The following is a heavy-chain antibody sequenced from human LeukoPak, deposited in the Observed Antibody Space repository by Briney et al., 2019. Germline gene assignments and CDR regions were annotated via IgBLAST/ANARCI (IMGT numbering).Heavy chain of an antibody. Sequence: SETLSLTCTVSGDSISSNYYYWGWIRQPPGKGLEWIGSIDHIGTTYYNPSLKSRVLVSVDTSKNQFSLKVTSLTAADTAVYYCAREGVTTTYYYYYYMDVWGKGTTVTISS. V-gene: IGHV4-39*07. CDR3: AREGVTTTYYYYYYMDV. J-gene: IGHJ6*03. D-gene: IGHD4-17*01. CDR1: GDSISSNYYY. CDR2: IDHIGTT.